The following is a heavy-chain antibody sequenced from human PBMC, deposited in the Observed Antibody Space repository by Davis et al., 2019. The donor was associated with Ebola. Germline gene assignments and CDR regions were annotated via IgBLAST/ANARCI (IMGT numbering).Heavy chain of an antibody. Sequence: ASVKVSCKASGYTFTSYGISWVRQAPGQGLEWMGWISAYNGNTNYAQKFQGRVTMTTDTSTSTAYMELRSLRSDDTAVYYCARDPIKHCTGGVCQGGVDYRGQGTLVTVSS. J-gene: IGHJ4*02. CDR1: GYTFTSYG. D-gene: IGHD2-8*02. CDR2: ISAYNGNT. CDR3: ARDPIKHCTGGVCQGGVDY. V-gene: IGHV1-18*01.